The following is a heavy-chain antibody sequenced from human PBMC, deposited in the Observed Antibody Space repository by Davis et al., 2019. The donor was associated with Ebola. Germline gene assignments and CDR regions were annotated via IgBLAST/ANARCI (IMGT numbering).Heavy chain of an antibody. CDR1: GYSFSNYW. J-gene: IGHJ4*02. V-gene: IGHV5-51*01. Sequence: GESLKISCKTSGYSFSNYWIAWVRQMPGKGLELMGFIYPGDSDTRYSPSFQGHVTISADKSLSTAFLQWSSLKASDTAIYYCARLRSITRLTSFYYWGQGTLVTVSS. CDR3: ARLRSITRLTSFYY. D-gene: IGHD3-10*01. CDR2: IYPGDSDT.